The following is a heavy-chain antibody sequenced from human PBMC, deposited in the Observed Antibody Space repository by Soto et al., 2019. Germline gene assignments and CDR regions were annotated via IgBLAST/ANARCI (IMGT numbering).Heavy chain of an antibody. D-gene: IGHD2-2*01. V-gene: IGHV3-21*06. Sequence: GGSLRRSCAASGFTFTSSTMKWVRQAPGKGMEWVSSISSGSSDKYYADSLRGRFTISRDDAKNSVYLQMKGLRAEDSAVYYCVRLDCSGTSCYFYGLDVWGQGTTVTVSS. CDR3: VRLDCSGTSCYFYGLDV. J-gene: IGHJ6*02. CDR1: GFTFTSST. CDR2: ISSGSSDK.